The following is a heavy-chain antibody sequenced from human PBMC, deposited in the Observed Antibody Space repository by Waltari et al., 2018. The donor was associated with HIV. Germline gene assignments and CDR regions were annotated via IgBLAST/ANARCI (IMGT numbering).Heavy chain of an antibody. CDR1: GFTFSSYG. CDR3: ARDEYSSGWYGWFDP. CDR2: IWYDGSNK. D-gene: IGHD6-19*01. J-gene: IGHJ5*02. Sequence: QVQLVESGGGVVQPGRSLRLSCAASGFTFSSYGMHWVRPAPGKGLEWVAVIWYDGSNKYYADSVKGRFTISRDNSKNTLYLQMNSLRAEDTAVYYCARDEYSSGWYGWFDPWGQGTLVTVSS. V-gene: IGHV3-33*01.